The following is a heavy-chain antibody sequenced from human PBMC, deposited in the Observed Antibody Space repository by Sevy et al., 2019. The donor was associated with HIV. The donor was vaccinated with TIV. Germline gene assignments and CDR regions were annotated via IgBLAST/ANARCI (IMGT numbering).Heavy chain of an antibody. CDR2: IKQDGSEK. Sequence: GGSLRLSCAASGFTFSSYWMSWVRQAPGKGLEWVANIKQDGSEKYYVDSVKGRFTISRDNAKNSLYLQMNSLRAEDTAVYYCAREGGPRQQLAPFDYWGQGTLVTVYS. D-gene: IGHD6-13*01. V-gene: IGHV3-7*01. CDR1: GFTFSSYW. CDR3: AREGGPRQQLAPFDY. J-gene: IGHJ4*02.